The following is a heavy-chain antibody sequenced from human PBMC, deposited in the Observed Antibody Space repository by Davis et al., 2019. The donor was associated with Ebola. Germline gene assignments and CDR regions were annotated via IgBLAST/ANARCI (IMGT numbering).Heavy chain of an antibody. J-gene: IGHJ4*02. CDR3: AKAPVRFLEWFTTDY. V-gene: IGHV3-23*01. D-gene: IGHD3-3*01. CDR1: EFTFSGYA. CDR2: ISGSGGST. Sequence: GGSLRLSCAVSEFTFSGYAMSWVRQAPGKGLEWVSAISGSGGSTYYAGSVKGRFTISRDNSRNTLYLQMNSLRAEDTAVYYCAKAPVRFLEWFTTDYWGKGTLVTVSS.